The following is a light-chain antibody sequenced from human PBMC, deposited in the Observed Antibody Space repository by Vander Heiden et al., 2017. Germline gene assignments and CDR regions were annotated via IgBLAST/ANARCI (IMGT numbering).Light chain of an antibody. J-gene: IGLJ3*02. Sequence: QTVVTQEPSFSVSPGGTVTLTCGLSSGSVSTSYYPSWYQQTPGQAPRTLSYSTNTRSSGVPDRFSGSILGNKAALTITGAQADDESDYYCVLYMGRGSWVFGGGTKLTVL. CDR1: SGSVSTSYY. V-gene: IGLV8-61*01. CDR3: VLYMGRGSWV. CDR2: STN.